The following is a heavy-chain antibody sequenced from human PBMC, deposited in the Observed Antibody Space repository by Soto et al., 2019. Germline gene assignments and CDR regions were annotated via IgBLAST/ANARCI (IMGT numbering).Heavy chain of an antibody. CDR3: AKGIGSGYDYDSGYYFDY. V-gene: IGHV3-9*01. CDR2: ISWNSGSI. Sequence: EVQLVESGGGLAQPGRSLRLSCAASGFTFDDYAMHWVRQAPGKGLEWVSGISWNSGSIGYADSVKGRFTISRDNAKNSLYLQMNSLRAEDTALYYCAKGIGSGYDYDSGYYFDYWGQGTLVTVSS. J-gene: IGHJ4*02. D-gene: IGHD5-12*01. CDR1: GFTFDDYA.